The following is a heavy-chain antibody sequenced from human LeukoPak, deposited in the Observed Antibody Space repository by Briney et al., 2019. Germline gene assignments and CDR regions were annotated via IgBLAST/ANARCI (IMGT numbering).Heavy chain of an antibody. CDR1: RFTFDDYA. D-gene: IGHD3-22*01. Sequence: SGGSLRLSCAASRFTFDDYAMHWVRQAPGKGLEWVSGISWNSGSIGYADSVKGRFTISRDNAKNSLYLQMNSLRAEDMALYYCAKGVSGYSLDDAFDIWGQGTMVTVSS. J-gene: IGHJ3*02. CDR3: AKGVSGYSLDDAFDI. V-gene: IGHV3-9*03. CDR2: ISWNSGSI.